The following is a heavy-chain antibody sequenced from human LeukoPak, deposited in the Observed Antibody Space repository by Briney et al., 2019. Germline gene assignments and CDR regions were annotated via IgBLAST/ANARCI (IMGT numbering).Heavy chain of an antibody. J-gene: IGHJ4*02. CDR3: ATGESLGN. V-gene: IGHV7-4-1*02. Sequence: VASVKVSCKASGYIFTDYYIHWVRQARGQGLEWMGWINTNTGNPTYAQGFTGRFVFSLDTSVSTAYLQISSLKAEDTAVYYCATGESLGNWGQGTLVAVSS. CDR2: INTNTGNP. D-gene: IGHD3-10*01. CDR1: GYIFTDYY.